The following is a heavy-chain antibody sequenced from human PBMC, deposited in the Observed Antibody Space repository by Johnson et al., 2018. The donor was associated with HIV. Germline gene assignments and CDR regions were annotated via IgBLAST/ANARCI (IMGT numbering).Heavy chain of an antibody. CDR3: ARDDLDSGGLLMAFSV. J-gene: IGHJ3*01. Sequence: MLLVESGGGLVQPGGSLRLSCVASGFTVRKGLEWVSVVHRDGTLYYADSVKGRFSLSRDNSKNTLYLQMNRLRVEDTAVYYCARDDLDSGGLLMAFSVWGQGTMVTVSS. CDR1: GFTVR. D-gene: IGHD2-15*01. V-gene: IGHV3-66*01. CDR2: VHRDGTL.